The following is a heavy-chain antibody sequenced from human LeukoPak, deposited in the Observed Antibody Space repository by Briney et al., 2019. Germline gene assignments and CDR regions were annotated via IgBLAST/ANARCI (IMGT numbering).Heavy chain of an antibody. Sequence: NPSETLSLTCTVSGVSISSGGYYWSWIRQHPGKGLEWIGYIYYSGSTYYNPSLKSRVTISVDTSKNQFSLKLSSVTAADTAVYYCARERLGYCSGGSCYTFDYWGQGTLVTVSS. CDR3: ARERLGYCSGGSCYTFDY. V-gene: IGHV4-31*03. CDR1: GVSISSGGYY. D-gene: IGHD2-15*01. CDR2: IYYSGST. J-gene: IGHJ4*02.